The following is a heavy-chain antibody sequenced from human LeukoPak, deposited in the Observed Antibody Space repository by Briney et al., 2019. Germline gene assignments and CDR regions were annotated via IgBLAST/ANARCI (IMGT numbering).Heavy chain of an antibody. D-gene: IGHD4-11*01. CDR2: IYPGDSDT. CDR1: GYSFTSYW. J-gene: IGHJ3*02. Sequence: GESLKISCKGSGYSFTSYWIGWVRQMPGKGLEWMGIIYPGDSDTRYSPSFQGQVTISADKSISTAYPQWSSLKASDTAMYYCARHSEGDYDAFDIWGQGTMVTVSS. CDR3: ARHSEGDYDAFDI. V-gene: IGHV5-51*01.